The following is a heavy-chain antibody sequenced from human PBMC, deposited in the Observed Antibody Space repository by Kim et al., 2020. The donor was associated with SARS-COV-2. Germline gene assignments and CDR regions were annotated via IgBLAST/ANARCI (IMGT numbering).Heavy chain of an antibody. CDR3: ARGRGLAVLRYFDPLKTRQIGVEAFDI. Sequence: ASVKVSCKASGYTFTSYYMHWVRQAPGQGLEWMGIINPSGGSTSYAQKFQGRVTMTRDTSTSTVYMELSSLRSEDTAVYYCARGRGLAVLRYFDPLKTRQIGVEAFDIWGQGTMVTVSS. V-gene: IGHV1-46*01. D-gene: IGHD3-9*01. CDR2: INPSGGST. J-gene: IGHJ3*02. CDR1: GYTFTSYY.